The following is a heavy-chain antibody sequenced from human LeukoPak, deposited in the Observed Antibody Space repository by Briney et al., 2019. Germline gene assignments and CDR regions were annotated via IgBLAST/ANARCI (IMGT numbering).Heavy chain of an antibody. J-gene: IGHJ4*02. V-gene: IGHV3-23*01. CDR2: ISGSGGST. Sequence: GGSLRLSCAASGFNFSSYAMSWVRQAPGKGLEWVSAISGSGGSTYYADSVKGRFTISRDNSKNTLYPQMNSLRAEDTAVYYCAKGEVYYYGSGSYGLTNWGQGTLVTVSS. CDR3: AKGEVYYYGSGSYGLTN. D-gene: IGHD3-10*01. CDR1: GFNFSSYA.